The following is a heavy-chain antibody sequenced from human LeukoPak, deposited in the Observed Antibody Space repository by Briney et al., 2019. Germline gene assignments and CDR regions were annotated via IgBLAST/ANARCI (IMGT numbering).Heavy chain of an antibody. CDR1: GDSVSSNSAA. J-gene: IGHJ3*02. V-gene: IGHV6-1*01. Sequence: SQTLSLTCAISGDSVSSNSAAWNWIGQSPSRGLEWLGRTYYRSKWYNDYAVSVKSRITINPDTSKNQFSLQLNSVTPEDTAVYYCARGGQGDGYSADDAFDIWGRGTMVTVSS. D-gene: IGHD5-24*01. CDR2: TYYRSKWYN. CDR3: ARGGQGDGYSADDAFDI.